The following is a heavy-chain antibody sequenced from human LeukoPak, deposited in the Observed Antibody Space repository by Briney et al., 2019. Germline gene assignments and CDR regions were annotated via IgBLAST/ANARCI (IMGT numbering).Heavy chain of an antibody. D-gene: IGHD3-9*01. Sequence: SVKVSCKASGGTFSSYAISWVRQAPGQGLEWMGGIIPIFGTANYAQKFQGRVTITADESTSTAYMELSSLRSEDTAVYYCASRPYDILTCYPLFDYWGQGTLVTVSS. CDR1: GGTFSSYA. V-gene: IGHV1-69*13. CDR3: ASRPYDILTCYPLFDY. CDR2: IIPIFGTA. J-gene: IGHJ4*02.